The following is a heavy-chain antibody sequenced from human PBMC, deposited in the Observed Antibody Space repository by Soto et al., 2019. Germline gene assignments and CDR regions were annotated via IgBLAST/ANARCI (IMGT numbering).Heavy chain of an antibody. CDR1: GFTFSNYA. CDR2: IGTGGDIT. Sequence: GGSLRLSCAASGFTFSNYAMSWVRQAPGKGLEWVSAIGTGGDITYYADSVEGRFTISRDNSQDTLYLQMNSLRAEDKAVYYCAKGFALVVSIATHYYSYYMDVGGKGTTVTVSS. D-gene: IGHD2-15*01. J-gene: IGHJ6*03. V-gene: IGHV3-23*01. CDR3: AKGFALVVSIATHYYSYYMDV.